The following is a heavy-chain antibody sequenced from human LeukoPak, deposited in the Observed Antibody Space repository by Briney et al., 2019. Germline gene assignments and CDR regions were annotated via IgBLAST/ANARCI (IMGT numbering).Heavy chain of an antibody. D-gene: IGHD3-16*01. CDR1: GFTFSNAW. J-gene: IGHJ4*02. CDR2: IKSKTEGGTT. CDR3: TTGLTLGY. V-gene: IGHV3-15*01. Sequence: GGSLRLSCAASGFTFSNAWMNWVRQAPGKGLEWVGRIKSKTEGGTTGYAAPVKGRFTISRDDSKNTLYLQMNSLKTEDTAVYYCTTGLTLGYWGQGTLVTVSS.